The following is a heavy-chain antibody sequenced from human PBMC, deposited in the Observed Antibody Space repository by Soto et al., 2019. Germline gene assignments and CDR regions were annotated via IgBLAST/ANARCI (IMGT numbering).Heavy chain of an antibody. D-gene: IGHD2-21*02. CDR2: VYHTGDT. V-gene: IGHV4-4*02. CDR1: GGTVASSHW. Sequence: SETLSLTCGVSGGTVASSHWWSWVRQSPGRGLEWIGNVYHTGDTNFNPSLQSRVTFSVDKSNNQFSLRLTSVTAADTTVYFCAREIVTAGGNNYFDPWGPGTLVTVSS. CDR3: AREIVTAGGNNYFDP. J-gene: IGHJ5*02.